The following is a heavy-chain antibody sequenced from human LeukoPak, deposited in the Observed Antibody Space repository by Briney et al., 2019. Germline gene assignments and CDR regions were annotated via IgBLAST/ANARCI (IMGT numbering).Heavy chain of an antibody. J-gene: IGHJ4*02. CDR3: AREAAIQGGYYFDY. CDR2: INHSGST. Sequence: SETLSLTCAVYGGSFSGYYWSWIRHPPEKGLEWIGEINHSGSTNYNPYPKSRVTISVDTSKNQFSLKLSSVAAADTAVYYCAREAAIQGGYYFDYWGQGTLVTVSS. CDR1: GGSFSGYY. V-gene: IGHV4-34*01. D-gene: IGHD2-21*02.